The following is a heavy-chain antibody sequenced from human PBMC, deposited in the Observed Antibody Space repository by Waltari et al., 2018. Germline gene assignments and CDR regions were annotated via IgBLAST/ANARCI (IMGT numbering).Heavy chain of an antibody. CDR2: IQVSGRT. V-gene: IGHV4-39*01. Sequence: QLQLQESGPGLVKPSEPLSLTCSVSGDSVTNTDHYWGWVRQSPGKGLEWIGSIQVSGRTYYNPSLRGRLTIAVDTSKNRFSLTLTSMTVADTAVYYCVRRPLDWQFDVWGRGILVTVSS. J-gene: IGHJ2*01. CDR3: VRRPLDWQFDV. CDR1: GDSVTNTDHY.